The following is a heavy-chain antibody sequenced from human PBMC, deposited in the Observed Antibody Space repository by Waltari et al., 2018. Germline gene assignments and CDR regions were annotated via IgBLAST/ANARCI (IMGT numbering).Heavy chain of an antibody. D-gene: IGHD5-18*01. CDR2: IKWNGGRT. J-gene: IGHJ5*02. Sequence: QAPGKGLEWVSGIKWNGGRTGYADSVKGRFIISRDNAKNSLYLQMNSLRVEDTALYHCARVSGWWMSYSYGRLDPWGQGTLVIVST. CDR3: ARVSGWWMSYSYGRLDP. V-gene: IGHV3-20*01.